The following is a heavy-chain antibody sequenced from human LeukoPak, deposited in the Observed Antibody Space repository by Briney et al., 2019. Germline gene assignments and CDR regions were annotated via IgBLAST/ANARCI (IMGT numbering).Heavy chain of an antibody. V-gene: IGHV4-4*02. D-gene: IGHD3-16*02. Sequence: SETLSLTCAVSGGSISSSNWWSWVRQPPGKGLEWIGEIYHSGSTNYNPSLKSRVTISVDTSKNQFSLRLSSVTAADTAVYYCARTHYDYVWGSYRSYYFDYWGQGTLVTVSS. CDR1: GGSISSSNW. J-gene: IGHJ4*02. CDR3: ARTHYDYVWGSYRSYYFDY. CDR2: IYHSGST.